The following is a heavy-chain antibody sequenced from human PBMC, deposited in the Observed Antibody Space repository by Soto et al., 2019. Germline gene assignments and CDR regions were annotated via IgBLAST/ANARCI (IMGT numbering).Heavy chain of an antibody. CDR2: ISGSGGST. V-gene: IGHV3-23*01. Sequence: PGGSLRLSCAASGFTFSSYAMSWVRQAPGKGLEWVSAISGSGGSTYYADSVKGRFTISRDNSKNTLYLQMNSLRAEDTAVYYCAILVREYYDSSGSPRLDYWGQGTLVRVSS. D-gene: IGHD3-22*01. CDR3: AILVREYYDSSGSPRLDY. CDR1: GFTFSSYA. J-gene: IGHJ4*02.